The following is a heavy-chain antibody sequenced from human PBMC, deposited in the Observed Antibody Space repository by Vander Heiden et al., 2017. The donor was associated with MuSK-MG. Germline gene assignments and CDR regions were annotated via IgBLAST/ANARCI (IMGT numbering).Heavy chain of an antibody. CDR2: IYCSGRT. CDR3: ARAAGWGYFDY. D-gene: IGHD1-26*01. J-gene: IGHJ4*02. CDR1: GAALSSYD. Sequence: QVQLQESGPRLVKPSETLSLTCTISGAALSSYDGSWIRQPPGKGLEWIGYIYCSGRTNYNPSVKSRVTISVDTSKNQFSLKLSSVTAADTAVYYCARAAGWGYFDYWGQGTLVTVSS. V-gene: IGHV4-59*01.